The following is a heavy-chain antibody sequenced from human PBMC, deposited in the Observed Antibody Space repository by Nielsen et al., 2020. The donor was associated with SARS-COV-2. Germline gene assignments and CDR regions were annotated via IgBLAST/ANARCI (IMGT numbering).Heavy chain of an antibody. Sequence: GESLKISCAASGFTFSDYAISWVRQAPGKGLEWVSYISGDSRSIYYADSVKGRFTMSRDNAKNSLFLQMNSLRAEDTAVYYCARGSFGELLSPFDYWGRGTLVTVSS. CDR1: GFTFSDYA. J-gene: IGHJ4*02. CDR2: ISGDSRSI. D-gene: IGHD3-10*01. V-gene: IGHV3-11*01. CDR3: ARGSFGELLSPFDY.